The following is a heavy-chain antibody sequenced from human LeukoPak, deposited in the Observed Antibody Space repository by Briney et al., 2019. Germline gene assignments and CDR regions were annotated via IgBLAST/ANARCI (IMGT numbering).Heavy chain of an antibody. D-gene: IGHD2-2*01. Sequence: GGSLRLSCAASGFTFSNYAMSWVRQAPGKGLEWVGRIKSKIDGGTTDYAAPVKGRFTISRDDSKNTLYLQMNSLKTEDTAVYYCTTDIVVVPAATVDYWGQGTLVTVSS. CDR1: GFTFSNYA. V-gene: IGHV3-15*01. J-gene: IGHJ4*02. CDR3: TTDIVVVPAATVDY. CDR2: IKSKIDGGTT.